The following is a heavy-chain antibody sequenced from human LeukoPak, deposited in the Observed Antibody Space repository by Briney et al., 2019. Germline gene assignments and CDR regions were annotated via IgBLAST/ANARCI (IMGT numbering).Heavy chain of an antibody. J-gene: IGHJ4*02. V-gene: IGHV3-48*01. D-gene: IGHD3-3*01. CDR1: GFTFSSYS. Sequence: PGGSLRLSCAASGFTFSSYSMNWVRQAPGKGLEWVSYISSSSSTIYYADSVKGRFTISRDNAKNSLYLQMNSLRAEDTAVYYCARDGVFGVVTQPLDYWGQGTLVTVSS. CDR3: ARDGVFGVVTQPLDY. CDR2: ISSSSSTI.